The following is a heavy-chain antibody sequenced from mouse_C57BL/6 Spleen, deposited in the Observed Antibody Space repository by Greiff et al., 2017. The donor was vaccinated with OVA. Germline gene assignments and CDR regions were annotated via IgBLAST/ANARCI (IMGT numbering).Heavy chain of an antibody. D-gene: IGHD1-1*01. CDR3: AGEGYYGSSFAY. CDR2: IDPSDSET. J-gene: IGHJ3*01. V-gene: IGHV1-52*01. Sequence: QVQLQQPGAELVRPGSSVKLSCKASGYTFTSYWMHWVKQRPIQGLEWIGNIDPSDSETHYNQKFKDKATLTVDKSSSTAYMQLSSLTSEDSAVYYCAGEGYYGSSFAYWGQGTLVTVSA. CDR1: GYTFTSYW.